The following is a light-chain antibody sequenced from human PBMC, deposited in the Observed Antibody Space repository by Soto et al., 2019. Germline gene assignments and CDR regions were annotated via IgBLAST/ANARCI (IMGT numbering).Light chain of an antibody. CDR1: QSVLYSSDNKNY. Sequence: DIVMSQSPDSLAVSLGERATINCKSSQSVLYSSDNKNYLSWYQQKPGQPPKLLIYWASTRESGVPDRFSGSGYGTEFTLTISSLQAEDVAVYYCQQYHSSPPMYTFGQGTKLEIK. CDR2: WAS. J-gene: IGKJ2*01. CDR3: QQYHSSPPMYT. V-gene: IGKV4-1*01.